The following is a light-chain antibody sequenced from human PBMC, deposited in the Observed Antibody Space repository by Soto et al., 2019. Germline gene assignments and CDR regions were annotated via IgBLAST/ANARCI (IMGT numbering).Light chain of an antibody. CDR3: AAWDDSLSGVL. Sequence: QAVVTQPPSASATPGQRVTISCSGGSSNIGSNYVYWYQHLPGTAPKLLIYSNNQRPSGVPDRFSGSKSGTSASLAISGLRSEDEADYYCAAWDDSLSGVLFGGGTKLTVL. CDR2: SNN. J-gene: IGLJ2*01. V-gene: IGLV1-47*02. CDR1: SSNIGSNY.